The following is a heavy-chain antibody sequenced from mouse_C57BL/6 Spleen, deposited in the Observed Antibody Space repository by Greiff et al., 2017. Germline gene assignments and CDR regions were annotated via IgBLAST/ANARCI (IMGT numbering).Heavy chain of an antibody. CDR2: IWRGGST. CDR3: AKNSGDYANYGFDY. Sequence: QVQLKESGPGLVQPSQSLSIFCTVSGFSLTNYGIHWVRQSPGKGLEWLGVIWRGGSTDYNAAFMSRLSITKDNSKSQVFFRMNSLQADDTAIYYCAKNSGDYANYGFDYWGQGTTLTVSS. D-gene: IGHD2-1*01. J-gene: IGHJ2*01. V-gene: IGHV2-5*01. CDR1: GFSLTNYG.